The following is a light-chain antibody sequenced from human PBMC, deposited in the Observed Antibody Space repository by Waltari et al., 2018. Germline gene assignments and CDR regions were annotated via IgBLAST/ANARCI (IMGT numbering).Light chain of an antibody. J-gene: IGLJ3*02. CDR2: DFS. V-gene: IGLV2-14*01. CDR1: SSDVGFYNY. Sequence: QSALTQPASVSGSPGQSITISCTGTSSDVGFYNYVSWYQQHPGKAPNILIYDFSERPPGVSIRFSGSKSGTTASLTISGLQADDEADYHCNSSTRSSSWVFGGGTKLTVL. CDR3: NSSTRSSSWV.